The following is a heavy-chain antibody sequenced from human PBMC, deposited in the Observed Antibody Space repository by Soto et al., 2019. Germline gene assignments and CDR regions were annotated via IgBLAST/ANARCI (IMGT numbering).Heavy chain of an antibody. D-gene: IGHD3-10*01. CDR1: GASITSGNYY. CDR3: ARHVVLLHWFDP. J-gene: IGHJ5*02. CDR2: SSYTGNT. V-gene: IGHV4-39*01. Sequence: PSETLSLTCTVSGASITSGNYYWGWIRQPPGKGLQWIGSSSYTGNTYFNPSLKSRVTISVDTSKNQFSLKLSSVTAADTTVYYCARHVVLLHWFDPWGQGTLVTVSS.